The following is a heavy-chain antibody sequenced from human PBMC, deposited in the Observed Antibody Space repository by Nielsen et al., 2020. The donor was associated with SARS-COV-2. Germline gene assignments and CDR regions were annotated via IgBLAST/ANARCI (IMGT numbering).Heavy chain of an antibody. Sequence: GESLKISCEASGFTFSKFPMHWVRQAPGKGLEWLAIISYGGDNEHYADSVKGRFTVSRDNSKDTSYLQMSSLNPEDTAVYFCARETIDHTSSFFDYWGQGTLVTVSS. CDR3: ARETIDHTSSFFDY. D-gene: IGHD2-2*01. V-gene: IGHV3-30-3*01. J-gene: IGHJ4*02. CDR1: GFTFSKFP. CDR2: ISYGGDNE.